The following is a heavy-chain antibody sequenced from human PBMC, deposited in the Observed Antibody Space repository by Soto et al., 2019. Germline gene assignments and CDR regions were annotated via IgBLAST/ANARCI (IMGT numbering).Heavy chain of an antibody. Sequence: QVQLQESGPGLVKPSETLSLTCTVSGGSISSYYWSWIRQPPVKGLEWIGYIYYSASTNYSPSLKSRVTISVDTSNNQFSLNLSSVTAADTAVYYCARHLPYCGGDCYSLDYWGQGTLVTVSS. CDR2: IYYSAST. CDR1: GGSISSYY. V-gene: IGHV4-59*08. D-gene: IGHD2-21*02. CDR3: ARHLPYCGGDCYSLDY. J-gene: IGHJ4*02.